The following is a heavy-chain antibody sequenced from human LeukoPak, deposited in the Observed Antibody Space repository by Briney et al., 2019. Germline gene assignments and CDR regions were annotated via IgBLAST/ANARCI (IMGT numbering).Heavy chain of an antibody. Sequence: SETLSLTCTVSGGSISSGYYYWSWIRQPPGKGLEWIGYISNSGSTYYNPSLKSRVTISVDTSNNQFSLKLSAVTAADTAVYYCARGYCSGGNCYSLYLPNWFDPWGQGTLVTVSS. V-gene: IGHV4-30-4*01. CDR1: GGSISSGYYY. D-gene: IGHD2-15*01. J-gene: IGHJ5*02. CDR3: ARGYCSGGNCYSLYLPNWFDP. CDR2: ISNSGST.